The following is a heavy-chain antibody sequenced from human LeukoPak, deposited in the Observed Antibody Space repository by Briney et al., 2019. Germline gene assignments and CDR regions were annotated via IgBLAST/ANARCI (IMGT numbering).Heavy chain of an antibody. D-gene: IGHD3-10*01. CDR2: ISAYNGNT. Sequence: ASVKVSCKASGYTFTSYGISWVRQAPGQGLAWMGWISAYNGNTNYAQKLQGRVTMTTDTSTSTAYMELRSLRSDDTAVYYCARHLKYYYGSGSYLTSWGQGTLVTVSS. CDR1: GYTFTSYG. CDR3: ARHLKYYYGSGSYLTS. V-gene: IGHV1-18*01. J-gene: IGHJ4*02.